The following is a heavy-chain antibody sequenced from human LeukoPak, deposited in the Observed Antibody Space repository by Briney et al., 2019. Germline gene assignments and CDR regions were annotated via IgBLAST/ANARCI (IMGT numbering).Heavy chain of an antibody. CDR1: GYTFTSYG. CDR2: ISAYNGNT. V-gene: IGHV1-18*01. D-gene: IGHD3-10*01. CDR3: ARRGAYYGTDY. Sequence: ASVKVSCKASGYTFTSYGISWVRQAPGQGLEWMGWISAYNGNTNYAQKLQGRVTMTTDTSTSTAYTELRSLRSDDTAVYYCARRGAYYGTDYWGQGTLVTVSS. J-gene: IGHJ4*02.